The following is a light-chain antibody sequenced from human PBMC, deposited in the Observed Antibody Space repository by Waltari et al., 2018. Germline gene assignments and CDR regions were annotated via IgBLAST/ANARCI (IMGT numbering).Light chain of an antibody. CDR1: GSDIGTYNY. V-gene: IGLV2-14*03. Sequence: QSVLTQPASVSGSPGQSITISCAGTGSDIGTYNYVSWHQQHPGKAPKPIIYDVSKRPSVVSSRFSGSKSGTPASLTISGLQAEDEAYYYCYSFSTNDVWVFGGGTK. CDR2: DVS. J-gene: IGLJ2*01. CDR3: YSFSTNDVWV.